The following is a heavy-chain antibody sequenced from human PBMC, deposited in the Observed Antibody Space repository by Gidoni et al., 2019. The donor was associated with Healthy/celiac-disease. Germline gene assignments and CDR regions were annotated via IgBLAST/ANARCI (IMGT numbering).Heavy chain of an antibody. J-gene: IGHJ2*01. CDR1: GYTFTSYA. Sequence: QVQLVQSGAEVKKPGASVKVSCKASGYTFTSYAMHWVRQAPGQSLEWMGWINAGNGNTKYSQKFQGRVTITRDTSASTAYMELSSLRSEDTAVYYCARDPSSSSFWYFDLWGRGTLVTVSS. V-gene: IGHV1-3*01. CDR2: INAGNGNT. CDR3: ARDPSSSSFWYFDL. D-gene: IGHD6-6*01.